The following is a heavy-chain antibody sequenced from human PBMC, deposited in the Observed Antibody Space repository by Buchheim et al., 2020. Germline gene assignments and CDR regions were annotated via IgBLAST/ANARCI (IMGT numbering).Heavy chain of an antibody. J-gene: IGHJ2*01. CDR3: ARATRYSSGWYGWYFDL. V-gene: IGHV4-39*07. CDR1: GGSISSSSYY. Sequence: QLQLQESGPGLVKPSETLSLTCTVSGGSISSSSYYWGWIRQPPGKGLEWIGSIYYSGSTYYNPSLKSRVTISVDTSKNQFSLELSSVTAADTAVYYCARATRYSSGWYGWYFDLWGRGTL. D-gene: IGHD6-19*01. CDR2: IYYSGST.